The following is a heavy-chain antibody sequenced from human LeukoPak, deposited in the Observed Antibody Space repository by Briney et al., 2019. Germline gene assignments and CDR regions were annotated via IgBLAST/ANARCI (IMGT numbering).Heavy chain of an antibody. J-gene: IGHJ4*02. D-gene: IGHD7-27*01. V-gene: IGHV4-4*07. Sequence: SETLSLTCSVSGDSISSYYWTWIRQPAGKGLEWIGRFYPSGSTNYNPSLKSRVTMSADTSKNQFSLKLSSVTAADTAVYYCARGANWGSPDYWGQGTLVTVSS. CDR1: GDSISSYY. CDR3: ARGANWGSPDY. CDR2: FYPSGST.